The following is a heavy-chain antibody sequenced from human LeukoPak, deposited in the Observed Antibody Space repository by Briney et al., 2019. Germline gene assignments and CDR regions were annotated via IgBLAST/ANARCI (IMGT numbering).Heavy chain of an antibody. D-gene: IGHD3-10*01. J-gene: IGHJ4*02. Sequence: GGSLRLSCAASGFTVSNNYMSWVRQAPGKGLECVSVIYTAGRPYYADSVKGRFTISRDNSENTVALQMNSLRAEDTAVYYCARGSVGMYYYGSGSRFDYWGQGTLVTVSS. CDR3: ARGSVGMYYYGSGSRFDY. V-gene: IGHV3-66*01. CDR1: GFTVSNNY. CDR2: IYTAGRP.